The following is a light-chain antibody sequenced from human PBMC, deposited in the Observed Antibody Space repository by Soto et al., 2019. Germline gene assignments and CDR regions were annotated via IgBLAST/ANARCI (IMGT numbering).Light chain of an antibody. CDR3: QQLNSYVFA. Sequence: DIQLTQSPSFLSASVGDRVTITCRASQEVSRYLAWYQQKPGKAPHLLISAASTLLSGVPARLSGSGSETDFTLTISSLQPEDFANYYCQQLNSYVFAFGPGTKVDIK. CDR1: QEVSRY. J-gene: IGKJ3*01. V-gene: IGKV1-9*01. CDR2: AAS.